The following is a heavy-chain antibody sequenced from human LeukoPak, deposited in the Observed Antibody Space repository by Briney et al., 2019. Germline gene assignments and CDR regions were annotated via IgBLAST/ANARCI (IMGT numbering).Heavy chain of an antibody. J-gene: IGHJ4*02. D-gene: IGHD3-10*01. Sequence: GGSLRLSCAVSGFTVTTNFMSWVRQAPGKGLEWVSLIYSGGSTYYADSVNGRFTISRDNSKNTLYLQMNSLRAEDTAVYYCARSPSGVLYYFDFWGQGTLVTVSS. CDR3: ARSPSGVLYYFDF. CDR2: IYSGGST. V-gene: IGHV3-53*01. CDR1: GFTVTTNF.